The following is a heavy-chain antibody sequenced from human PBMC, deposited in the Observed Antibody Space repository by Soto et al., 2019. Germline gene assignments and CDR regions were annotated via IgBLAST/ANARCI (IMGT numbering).Heavy chain of an antibody. CDR2: ISHSGGT. V-gene: IGHV4-4*02. Sequence: SETLSLTCAVSGGSITSSNWWSWVRQPPGKGLEWIGEISHSGGTNYNPSLPSRVTISLDKSRNQFSLKLNSVTAADTAVYFCARYSSDYYFDSWGQGTLVTVSS. CDR3: ARYSSDYYFDS. CDR1: GGSITSSNW. J-gene: IGHJ4*02. D-gene: IGHD6-25*01.